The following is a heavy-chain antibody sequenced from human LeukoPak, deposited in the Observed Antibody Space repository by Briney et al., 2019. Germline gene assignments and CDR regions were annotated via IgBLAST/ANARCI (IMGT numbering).Heavy chain of an antibody. CDR1: GFTFSSYA. Sequence: LAGGSLRLSCAASGFTFSSYAMSWVRQAPGEGLEWVSAISGSGGSRYYADSVKGRFTISRDNSKNTLYLQMNSLRAEDTAVYYCAKGYTSGWSGFSAFDYWGQGTLVTVSS. CDR2: ISGSGGSR. V-gene: IGHV3-23*01. J-gene: IGHJ4*02. D-gene: IGHD6-19*01. CDR3: AKGYTSGWSGFSAFDY.